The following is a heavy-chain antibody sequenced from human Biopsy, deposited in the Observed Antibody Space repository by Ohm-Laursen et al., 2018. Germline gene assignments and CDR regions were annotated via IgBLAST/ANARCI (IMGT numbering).Heavy chain of an antibody. CDR1: GGSISSDY. CDR3: ARATNSTGWPSYYFYGMDV. J-gene: IGHJ6*02. CDR2: IYYSGST. Sequence: TLSLTCTVSGGSISSDYWSWIRQTPGKGLEWIGYIYYSGSTNYNPSLKSRVTISVDTSKNQFSLRLNSVTAADTAVYYCARATNSTGWPSYYFYGMDVWGQGTTVTVSS. V-gene: IGHV4-59*01. D-gene: IGHD2/OR15-2a*01.